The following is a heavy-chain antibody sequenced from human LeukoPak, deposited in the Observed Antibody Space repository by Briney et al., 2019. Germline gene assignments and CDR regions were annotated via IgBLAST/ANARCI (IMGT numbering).Heavy chain of an antibody. J-gene: IGHJ4*02. CDR3: ARDAPGSSHTLDY. Sequence: GGSLRLSCAASGFTFSNYAMGWVRQAPGKGLEWVSAISDTGGSTYYAYSMEGRFAISRDSSKSILYLQMSSLRAEGTAVYYCARDAPGSSHTLDYWGQGTLVTVSS. D-gene: IGHD3-10*01. CDR2: ISDTGGST. CDR1: GFTFSNYA. V-gene: IGHV3-23*01.